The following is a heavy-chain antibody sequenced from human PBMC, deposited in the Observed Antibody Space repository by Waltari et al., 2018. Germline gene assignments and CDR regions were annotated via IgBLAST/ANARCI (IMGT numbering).Heavy chain of an antibody. D-gene: IGHD3-10*01. CDR1: GYTFTSYA. Sequence: QVHLVQSGGEVKKPGASVKVSCKASGYTFTSYAMHWVRQAPGPRLEWMGWINAGNGNTKYSQKFQGRVTMTRNTSISTAYMELSSLRSEDTAVYYCARDQSTYYYGSGSYSTGYWGQGTLVTVSS. CDR2: INAGNGNT. J-gene: IGHJ4*02. V-gene: IGHV1-3*01. CDR3: ARDQSTYYYGSGSYSTGY.